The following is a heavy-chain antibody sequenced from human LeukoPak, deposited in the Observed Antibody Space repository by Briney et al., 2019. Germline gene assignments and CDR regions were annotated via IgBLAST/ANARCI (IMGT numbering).Heavy chain of an antibody. V-gene: IGHV1-46*01. CDR1: GYTFTSYY. CDR2: INPSGGST. D-gene: IGHD5-12*01. CDR3: ARSYSGYDLTPMNY. Sequence: GASVKVSCKASGYTFTSYYMHWVRQAPGQGLEWMGIINPSGGSTSYAQKFQGRVTMTRDTSTSTAYMELRSLRSDDTAVYYCARSYSGYDLTPMNYWGQGTLVTVSS. J-gene: IGHJ4*02.